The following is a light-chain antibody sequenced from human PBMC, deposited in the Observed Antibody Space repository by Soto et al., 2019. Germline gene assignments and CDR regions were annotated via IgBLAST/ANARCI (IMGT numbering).Light chain of an antibody. V-gene: IGLV1-47*02. CDR2: SNN. CDR3: AAWDDSLSGYV. J-gene: IGLJ1*01. CDR1: SSNIGSSY. Sequence: QSVLTQPPSASGTPGQRVTISCSGSSSNIGSSYLYWYQQLPGTAPKLLIYSNNQRPSGVPDRFSGSKSGTSASLAISGLRSEDEADYYCAAWDDSLSGYVFGTGTKLNVL.